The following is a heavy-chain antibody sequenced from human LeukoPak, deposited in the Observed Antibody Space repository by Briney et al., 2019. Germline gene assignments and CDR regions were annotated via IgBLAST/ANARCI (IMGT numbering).Heavy chain of an antibody. D-gene: IGHD2-2*01. CDR1: GYTFNGYY. J-gene: IGHJ4*02. Sequence: ASVKVSCKASGYTFNGYYIHWVRQAPGQGLEWMGWINPNSGGTNYAQKFQGRVTMTTDTSISTAHMEVSRLRSDDTAVYYCARVIQLPSPFDLWGQGTLVTVSS. CDR3: ARVIQLPSPFDL. V-gene: IGHV1-2*02. CDR2: INPNSGGT.